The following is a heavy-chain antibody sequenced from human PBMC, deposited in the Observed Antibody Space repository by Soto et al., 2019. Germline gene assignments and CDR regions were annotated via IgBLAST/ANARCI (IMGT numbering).Heavy chain of an antibody. CDR2: IYPGDSRT. D-gene: IGHD4-17*01. V-gene: IGHV5-51*03. Sequence: EVQLVPSGAEVKKPGESLKISCKGSGYSFTTYWIAWVRQMPGKGLEWMGIIYPGDSRTTYSPSFQGKVIIPADKSISTAYLQWNSRKASDTAMYYCARDLAYGGNSETFDRWGQGTMVTVSS. CDR1: GYSFTTYW. CDR3: ARDLAYGGNSETFDR. J-gene: IGHJ3*02.